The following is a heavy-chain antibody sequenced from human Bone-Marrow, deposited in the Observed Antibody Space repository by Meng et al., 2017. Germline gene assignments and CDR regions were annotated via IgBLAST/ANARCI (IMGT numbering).Heavy chain of an antibody. CDR3: ARDFLLQSSGGMDV. Sequence: GESLKISCAASGFTFSSYAMHWVRQAPGKGLEWVAVISYDGNNKYYADSVKGRFTISRDNSKNTLYLQMNSLRAEDTAVYYCARDFLLQSSGGMDVWGQGTTVTVSS. D-gene: IGHD3-22*01. CDR2: ISYDGNNK. J-gene: IGHJ6*02. V-gene: IGHV3-30*04. CDR1: GFTFSSYA.